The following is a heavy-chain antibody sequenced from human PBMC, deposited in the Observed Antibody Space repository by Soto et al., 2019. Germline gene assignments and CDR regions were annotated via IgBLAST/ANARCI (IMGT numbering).Heavy chain of an antibody. J-gene: IGHJ4*02. CDR2: INHSGST. V-gene: IGHV4-34*01. CDR1: GGSFSGYY. Sequence: PSETLSLTCAVYGGSFSGYYWSWIRQPPGKGLEWIGEINHSGSTNYNPSLKSRVTISVDTSKNQFSLKLSSVTAADTAVYYCARGRLQRITMVRGVIRPLDYWGQGTLVTVS. CDR3: ARGRLQRITMVRGVIRPLDY. D-gene: IGHD3-10*01.